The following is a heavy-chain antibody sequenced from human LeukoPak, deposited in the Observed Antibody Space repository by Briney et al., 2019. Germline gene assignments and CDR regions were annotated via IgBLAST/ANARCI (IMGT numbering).Heavy chain of an antibody. CDR1: GFTFTNYN. CDR2: ISSSSSYI. V-gene: IGHV3-21*01. CDR3: ARGAHYYYDSSGYSYGDDY. D-gene: IGHD3-22*01. Sequence: GGSLRLSCAASGFTFTNYNMNWVLQAPGKGLEWVSSISSSSSYIYYADSVKGRFTISRDNAKNSLYLQMNSLRAEDTAVYYCARGAHYYYDSSGYSYGDDYWGQGTLVTVSS. J-gene: IGHJ4*02.